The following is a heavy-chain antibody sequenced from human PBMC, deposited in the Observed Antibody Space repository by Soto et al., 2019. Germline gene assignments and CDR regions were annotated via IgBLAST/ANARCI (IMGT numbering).Heavy chain of an antibody. CDR1: GFTFSSYG. J-gene: IGHJ4*02. CDR3: ARYYYGSGSRGSSIDY. CDR2: IWHDGSIK. V-gene: IGHV3-33*01. Sequence: QVQLVESGGGVVQPGRSLRLSCVASGFTFSSYGMHWVRQAPGKGLEWVAVIWHDGSIKYYADSVKGRFTISRDNSKNTLYPQMNSPRAEDTAVYYCARYYYGSGSRGSSIDYWGQGTLVTVSS. D-gene: IGHD3-10*01.